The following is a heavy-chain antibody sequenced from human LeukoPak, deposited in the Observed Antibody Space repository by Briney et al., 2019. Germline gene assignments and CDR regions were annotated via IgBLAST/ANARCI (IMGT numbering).Heavy chain of an antibody. J-gene: IGHJ6*03. D-gene: IGHD3/OR15-3a*01. CDR3: ARDQSMIFGGNKVRYYYYMDV. Sequence: SVKVSCKASGGTFSSYAISWVRQAPGQGLEWMGGIIPIFGTANYAQKFQGRVTITADESTSTAYMELSSLRSEDTAVYYCARDQSMIFGGNKVRYYYYMDVWGKGTTVTVSS. CDR1: GGTFSSYA. V-gene: IGHV1-69*13. CDR2: IIPIFGTA.